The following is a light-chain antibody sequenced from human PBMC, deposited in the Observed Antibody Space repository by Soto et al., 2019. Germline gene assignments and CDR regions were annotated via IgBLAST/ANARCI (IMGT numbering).Light chain of an antibody. CDR2: DAS. CDR1: QSVSNN. CDR3: QQYNNWPPWT. J-gene: IGKJ1*01. V-gene: IGKV3-15*01. Sequence: ILMTQSPATLSVSPGERATLSCRASQSVSNNLAWYQQKPGQAPRLLIYDASTRATGIPARFSGSGSGSTFTLTISGLQSEDVAAYYCQQYNNWPPWTFGQGTQVEIK.